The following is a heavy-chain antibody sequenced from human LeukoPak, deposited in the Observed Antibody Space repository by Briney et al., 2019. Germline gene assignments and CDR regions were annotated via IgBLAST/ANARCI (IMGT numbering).Heavy chain of an antibody. J-gene: IGHJ4*02. CDR1: GGSVSSYF. CDR3: ARAVRKYYYGSGSYYDTYYFDY. V-gene: IGHV4-59*08. Sequence: PSETLSLTCTVSGGSVSSYFWSWIRQPPGKGLEWIGYVYYSGSTNYNPSLKSRVTISVDTSKTQFSLKLSSVTAADTAVYYCARAVRKYYYGSGSYYDTYYFDYWGQGTLVTVSS. D-gene: IGHD3-10*01. CDR2: VYYSGST.